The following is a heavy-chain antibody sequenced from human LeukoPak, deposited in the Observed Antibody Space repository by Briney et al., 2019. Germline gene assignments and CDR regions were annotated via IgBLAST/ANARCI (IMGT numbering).Heavy chain of an antibody. CDR2: ISYDGSNE. Sequence: GGSLRLSCAASGFTFSNHAMHWVRQAPGKGLEWVAVISYDGSNEYYADSVRGRFTISRDNSKNTLYLQMNSLRAEDTAVYYCARAGAFYYYYMAVWGKGTTVTVSS. CDR1: GFTFSNHA. V-gene: IGHV3-30*01. J-gene: IGHJ6*03. D-gene: IGHD1-1*01. CDR3: ARAGAFYYYYMAV.